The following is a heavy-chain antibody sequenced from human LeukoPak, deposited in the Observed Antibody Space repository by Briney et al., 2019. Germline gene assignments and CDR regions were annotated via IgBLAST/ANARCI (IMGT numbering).Heavy chain of an antibody. V-gene: IGHV3-21*01. D-gene: IGHD3-10*01. Sequence: GGSLRLSCAPSGFIFSSYSMNWVRQAPGKGLEWVSSISSSSSYIYYADSVKGRFTISRDNAKNSLYLQMSSLRAEDTAVYYCARGGHRQKEFWGQGTLVTVSS. CDR3: ARGGHRQKEF. CDR2: ISSSSSYI. CDR1: GFIFSSYS. J-gene: IGHJ4*02.